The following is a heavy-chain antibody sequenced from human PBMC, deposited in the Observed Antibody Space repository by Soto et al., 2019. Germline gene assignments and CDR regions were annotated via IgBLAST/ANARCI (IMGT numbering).Heavy chain of an antibody. Sequence: ASVKVSCKASGYTFTSYYMHWVRQAPGQWLEWMGIINPSGGSTSYAQKFQGRVTMTRDTSTSTVYMELSSLRSEDTAVYYCAREGDFWSGYSTNWFDPWGQGTLVTVSS. J-gene: IGHJ5*02. CDR1: GYTFTSYY. CDR2: INPSGGST. V-gene: IGHV1-46*03. D-gene: IGHD3-3*01. CDR3: AREGDFWSGYSTNWFDP.